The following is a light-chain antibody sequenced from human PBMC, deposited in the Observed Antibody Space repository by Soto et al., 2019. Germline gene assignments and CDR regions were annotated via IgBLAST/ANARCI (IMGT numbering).Light chain of an antibody. Sequence: DIQMTQSPSSLSASIGDRVTITCRASQSISTYLNWYQQKPGMAPNLLIYAASSLQSGVPSRFSGSGSGTDFTLTISSLQPEDFATYYCQQSNSTPRTFGGGTKVQIK. CDR2: AAS. CDR1: QSISTY. V-gene: IGKV1-39*01. CDR3: QQSNSTPRT. J-gene: IGKJ4*01.